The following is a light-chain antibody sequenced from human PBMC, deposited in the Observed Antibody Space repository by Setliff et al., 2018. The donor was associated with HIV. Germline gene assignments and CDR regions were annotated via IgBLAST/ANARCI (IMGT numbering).Light chain of an antibody. J-gene: IGLJ3*02. CDR3: LSYTSASTWV. V-gene: IGLV2-14*03. CDR2: DVS. Sequence: QSALTQPVSLSGSPGQSITISCTGTNTGIGAYKYVSWYQQHPGRAPKLIIYDVSSRPSGVSSRFSGSKSGNTASLTISGLHSDDEADYYCLSYTSASTWVFGGGTKVTVL. CDR1: NTGIGAYKY.